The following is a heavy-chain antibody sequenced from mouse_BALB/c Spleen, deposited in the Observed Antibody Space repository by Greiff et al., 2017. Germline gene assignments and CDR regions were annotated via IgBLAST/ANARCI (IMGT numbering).Heavy chain of an antibody. CDR3: ARWGVTTVVPYYYAMDY. CDR2: INPYNDGT. V-gene: IGHV1-14*01. D-gene: IGHD1-1*01. CDR1: GYTFTSYV. Sequence: VHVKQSGPELVKPGASVKMSCKASGYTFTSYVMHWVKQKPGQGLEWIGYINPYNDGTKYNEKFKGKATLTSDKSSSTAYMELSSLTSEDSAVYYCARWGVTTVVPYYYAMDYWGQGTSVTVSS. J-gene: IGHJ4*01.